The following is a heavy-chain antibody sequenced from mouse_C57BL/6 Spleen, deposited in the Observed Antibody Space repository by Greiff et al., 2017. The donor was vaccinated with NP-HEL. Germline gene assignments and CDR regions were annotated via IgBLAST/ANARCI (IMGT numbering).Heavy chain of an antibody. Sequence: VQLQQSGPVLVKPGASVKMSCKASGYTFTDYYMNWVKQSHGKSLEWIGVINPYNGGTSYNQKFKGKATLTVDKSSSTAYMELNSLTSEDSAVYDCARGGYDVRAMDYWGQGTSVTVSS. CDR2: INPYNGGT. V-gene: IGHV1-19*01. CDR1: GYTFTDYY. D-gene: IGHD2-2*01. J-gene: IGHJ4*01. CDR3: ARGGYDVRAMDY.